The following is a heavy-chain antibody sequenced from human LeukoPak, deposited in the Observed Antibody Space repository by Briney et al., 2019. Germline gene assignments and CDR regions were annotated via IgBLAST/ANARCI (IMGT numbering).Heavy chain of an antibody. J-gene: IGHJ5*02. V-gene: IGHV3-11*01. CDR1: GFTFSDYY. CDR3: AAAMVRGVFDP. Sequence: GGSLRLSCAASGFTFSDYYMSWIRQAPGKGLKWVSYISSSGSTIYYADSVKGRFTISRDNAKNSLYLQMNSLRAEDTAVYYCAAAMVRGVFDPWGQGTLVTVSS. D-gene: IGHD3-10*01. CDR2: ISSSGSTI.